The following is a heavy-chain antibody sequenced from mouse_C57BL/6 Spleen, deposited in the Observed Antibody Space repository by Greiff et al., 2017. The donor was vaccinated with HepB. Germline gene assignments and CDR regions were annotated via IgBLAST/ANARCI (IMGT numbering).Heavy chain of an antibody. CDR3: ARWRTGPWFAD. J-gene: IGHJ3*01. V-gene: IGHV1-55*01. D-gene: IGHD4-1*01. Sequence: QVQLQQPGAELVKPGASVKMSCKASGYTFTSYWITWVKQRPGQGLEWIGDIYPGSGSTNYNEKFKSKATLTVDTSSSTANMQLSSLTSEDCAVYYGARWRTGPWFADWGKGTLVTVAA. CDR2: IYPGSGST. CDR1: GYTFTSYW.